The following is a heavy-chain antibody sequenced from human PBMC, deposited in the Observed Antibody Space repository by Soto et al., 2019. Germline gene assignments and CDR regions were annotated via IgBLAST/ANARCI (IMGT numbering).Heavy chain of an antibody. Sequence: SVKVSCKASGGTFSSSTISWVRQAPGQGLEWMGGIIPMFDTPIYAQKFQDRVTITADESTSTAYMQLSSLRSGDTAVYYCARSGGLDRDFNYWGQGSLVTVSS. CDR1: GGTFSSST. J-gene: IGHJ4*02. CDR3: ARSGGLDRDFNY. V-gene: IGHV1-69*13. D-gene: IGHD2-15*01. CDR2: IIPMFDTP.